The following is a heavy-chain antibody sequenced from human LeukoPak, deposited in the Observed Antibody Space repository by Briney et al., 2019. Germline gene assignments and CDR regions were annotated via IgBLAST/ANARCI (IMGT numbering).Heavy chain of an antibody. D-gene: IGHD3-22*01. J-gene: IGHJ4*02. CDR1: GFTFSDYY. Sequence: GGSLRLSCAASGFTFSDYYMSWIRQAPGKELEWVPYISSSGSTIYYADSVKGRFTISRDNAKNSLYLQMNSLRAEDTAVYYCARVQPHYYDSSGYPPDYWGQGTLVTVSS. V-gene: IGHV3-11*01. CDR2: ISSSGSTI. CDR3: ARVQPHYYDSSGYPPDY.